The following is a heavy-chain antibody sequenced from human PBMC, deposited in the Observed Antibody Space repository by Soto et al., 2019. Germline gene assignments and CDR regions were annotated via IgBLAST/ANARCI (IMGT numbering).Heavy chain of an antibody. Sequence: WTWIRKPPGQGPEWIGCIYYRGTTNYNASFNSRVTISVDTSKNQFSLKLTSETTADTAVYYCARGGGSPYHDHEFDYWGQGILVTVSS. CDR3: ARGGGSPYHDHEFDY. D-gene: IGHD2-2*01. CDR2: IYYRGTT. J-gene: IGHJ4*02. V-gene: IGHV4-59*01.